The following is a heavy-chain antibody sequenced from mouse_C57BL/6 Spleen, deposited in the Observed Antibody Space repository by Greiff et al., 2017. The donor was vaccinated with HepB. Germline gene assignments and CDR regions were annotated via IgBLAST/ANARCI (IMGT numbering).Heavy chain of an antibody. V-gene: IGHV1-62-2*01. J-gene: IGHJ1*03. D-gene: IGHD1-1*01. CDR3: ARHVRPDYYGSSYDWYFDV. Sequence: QVQLKESGAELVKPGASVKLSCKASGYTFTEYTIHWVKQRSGQGLEWIGWFYPGSGSIKYNEKFKDKATLTADKSSSTVYMELSRLTSEDSVVYFCARHVRPDYYGSSYDWYFDVWGTGTTVTVSS. CDR2: FYPGSGSI. CDR1: GYTFTEYT.